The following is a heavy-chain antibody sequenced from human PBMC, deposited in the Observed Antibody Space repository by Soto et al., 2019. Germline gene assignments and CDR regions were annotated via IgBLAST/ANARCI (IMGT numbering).Heavy chain of an antibody. V-gene: IGHV3-30*18. Sequence: GGSLRLSCAASGFTFSSYGMHWVRQAPGKGLEWVAVISYDGSNKYYADSVKGRFTISRDNSKNTLYLQMNSLRAEDTAVYYCAKGAPYGDLFDYWGKGTTVTVSS. D-gene: IGHD4-17*01. J-gene: IGHJ4*03. CDR1: GFTFSSYG. CDR3: AKGAPYGDLFDY. CDR2: ISYDGSNK.